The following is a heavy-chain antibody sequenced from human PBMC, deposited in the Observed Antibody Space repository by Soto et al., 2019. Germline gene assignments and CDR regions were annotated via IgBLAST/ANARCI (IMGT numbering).Heavy chain of an antibody. Sequence: EVQLVESGGGLVQPGRSLRLACAASGFTFDQYTMHWVRQAPGKGLEWVSSITWHSGTIGYADSVKGRFTISRDNAKKALYLQMNSLRGEDTALYYCAKEMITFGDFNYYYMDVWGNGPTVTVSS. CDR2: ITWHSGTI. D-gene: IGHD3-16*01. CDR1: GFTFDQYT. J-gene: IGHJ6*03. CDR3: AKEMITFGDFNYYYMDV. V-gene: IGHV3-9*01.